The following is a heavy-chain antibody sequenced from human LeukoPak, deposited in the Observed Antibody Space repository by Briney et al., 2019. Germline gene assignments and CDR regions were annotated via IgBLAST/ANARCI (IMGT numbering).Heavy chain of an antibody. V-gene: IGHV4-4*07. CDR1: GGSISSYY. D-gene: IGHD2-2*01. Sequence: PSETLSLTCTVSGGSISSYYWSWIRQPPGKGLEWIGRIYTSGSTNYNPSLKSRVTMSVDTSKNQFSLKLSSVTAADTAVYYCASSPAYYYYGMDVWGQGTTVTASS. CDR2: IYTSGST. J-gene: IGHJ6*02. CDR3: ASSPAYYYYGMDV.